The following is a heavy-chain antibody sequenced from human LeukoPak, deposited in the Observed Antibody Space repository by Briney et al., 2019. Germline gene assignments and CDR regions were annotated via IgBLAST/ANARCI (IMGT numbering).Heavy chain of an antibody. V-gene: IGHV3-30-3*01. CDR1: GFTFSSYA. CDR3: ARGQGAEAGWYFDL. J-gene: IGHJ2*01. CDR2: ISYDGSNK. D-gene: IGHD6-13*01. Sequence: PGRPLRLSCAASGFTFSSYAMHWVRQAPGKGLEWVAVISYDGSNKYYADSVKGRFTISRDNSKNTLYLQMNSLRAEDTAVYYCARGQGAEAGWYFDLWGRGTLVTVSS.